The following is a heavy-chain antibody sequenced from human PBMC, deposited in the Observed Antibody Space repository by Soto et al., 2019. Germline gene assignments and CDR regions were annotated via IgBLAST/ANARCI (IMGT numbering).Heavy chain of an antibody. CDR3: ARADDEDDSLDV. CDR1: GVSISSDGIY. D-gene: IGHD1-1*01. J-gene: IGHJ6*02. CDR2: IYYSGST. Sequence: TLSLTCAVSGVSISSDGIYWGRIRQHPGKGWDWIVNIYYSGSTYDNPALKSRITISVDTYKNKFSLKLSSVTAADTAVYYCARADDEDDSLDVWGQGTTVTVSS. V-gene: IGHV4-31*02.